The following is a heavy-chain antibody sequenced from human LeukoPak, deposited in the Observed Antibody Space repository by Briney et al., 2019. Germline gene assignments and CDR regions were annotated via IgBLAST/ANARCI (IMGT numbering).Heavy chain of an antibody. CDR2: VKQDGSEK. CDR3: ARGDGYHRL. CDR1: GFTFTTYW. Sequence: QPGGSLRLSCAASGFTFTTYWMTWVRQAPGKGLEWVAKVKQDGSEKYYVDSVKGRFTISRDNAKNSLSLQMNSLRVEDTAVYFCARGDGYHRLWGQGTLVTVSS. V-gene: IGHV3-7*01. D-gene: IGHD5-24*01. J-gene: IGHJ4*02.